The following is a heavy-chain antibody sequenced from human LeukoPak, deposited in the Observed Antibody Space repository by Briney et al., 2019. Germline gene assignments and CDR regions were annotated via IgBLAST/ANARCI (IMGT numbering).Heavy chain of an antibody. CDR2: ISAYNGNT. CDR1: GYTFTSYG. Sequence: ASVKVSCKASGYTFTSYGIIWVRQALGQGLDWMRWISAYNGNTNYAQKLQGRVTMTTDTSTSTAYMELRSLRSDDTAVYYCARDSIVVVPAALLYWGQGTLVTVSS. J-gene: IGHJ4*02. V-gene: IGHV1-18*01. D-gene: IGHD2-2*01. CDR3: ARDSIVVVPAALLY.